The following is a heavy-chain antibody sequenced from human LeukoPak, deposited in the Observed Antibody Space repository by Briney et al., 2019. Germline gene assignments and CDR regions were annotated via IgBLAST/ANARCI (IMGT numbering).Heavy chain of an antibody. V-gene: IGHV3-48*01. D-gene: IGHD1-26*01. J-gene: IGHJ4*02. CDR2: ITSSSSIR. CDR3: ARDLRPGSYTFDY. Sequence: GGSLRLSCAASGFTFSSYSMNWVRQAPGKGLEWLSYITSSSSIRYFADSVKGRFTISRDNSKNTLYLQMGSLRAEDMAVYYCARDLRPGSYTFDYWGQGTLVTVSS. CDR1: GFTFSSYS.